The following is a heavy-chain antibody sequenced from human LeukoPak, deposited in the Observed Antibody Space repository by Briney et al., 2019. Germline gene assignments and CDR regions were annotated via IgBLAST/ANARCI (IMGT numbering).Heavy chain of an antibody. CDR3: ARHTPFGVADYFFDP. CDR2: INQDGSAR. Sequence: AGGSLRLSCAASGFSSSSYWMAWVRQAPGKGLERVANINQDGSARNYVSSMKGRFTISRDNARNSLHLQMNSLRVEDTAVYYCARHTPFGVADYFFDPWGQGTLVTVSS. D-gene: IGHD3-3*01. V-gene: IGHV3-7*01. CDR1: GFSSSSYW. J-gene: IGHJ5*02.